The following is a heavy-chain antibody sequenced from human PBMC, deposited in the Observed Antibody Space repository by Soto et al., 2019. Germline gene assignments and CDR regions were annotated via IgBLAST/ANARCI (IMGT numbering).Heavy chain of an antibody. Sequence: EVQLVESGGGLVKPGGSLRLSCAASGFSFRTTWMAWVRQAPGKGREWVGRIKSKSAGETTDYADPVKGRFTISRDDSKDTLYLHMDSLETGDTAVYYCSTGSPFSGSGFDYWGQGTLVTVSS. CDR1: GFSFRTTW. D-gene: IGHD1-26*01. CDR2: IKSKSAGETT. V-gene: IGHV3-15*05. J-gene: IGHJ4*02. CDR3: STGSPFSGSGFDY.